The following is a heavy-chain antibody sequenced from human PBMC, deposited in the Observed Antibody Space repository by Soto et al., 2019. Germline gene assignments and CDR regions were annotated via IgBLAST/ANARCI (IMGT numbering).Heavy chain of an antibody. Sequence: PVGSLRLSCTASGFTFSSYSMHWVRQARGKGLEWVSSIRSSSIYIYYADSVKGRFNISRDNAKNSLYLQMNSLRAEDTAVYYCARGSSSWYYYGMDVWGQGTTVTVSS. V-gene: IGHV3-21*01. CDR2: IRSSSIYI. CDR1: GFTFSSYS. D-gene: IGHD6-13*01. J-gene: IGHJ6*02. CDR3: ARGSSSWYYYGMDV.